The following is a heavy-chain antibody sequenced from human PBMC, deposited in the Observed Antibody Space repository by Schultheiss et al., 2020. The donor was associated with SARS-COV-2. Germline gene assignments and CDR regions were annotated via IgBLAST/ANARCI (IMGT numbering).Heavy chain of an antibody. V-gene: IGHV3-23*01. CDR1: GFTFSSYA. Sequence: GESLKISCAASGFTFSSYAMSWVRQAPGKGLEWVSAISGSGGSTYYADSVKGRFTISRDNSKNTLYLQMNSLRAEDTAVYYCAKDVDYGDSTGYWGQGTLVTVSS. CDR2: ISGSGGST. J-gene: IGHJ4*02. D-gene: IGHD4-17*01. CDR3: AKDVDYGDSTGY.